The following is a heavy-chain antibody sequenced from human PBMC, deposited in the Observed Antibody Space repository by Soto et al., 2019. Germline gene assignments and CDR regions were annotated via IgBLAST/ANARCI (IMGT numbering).Heavy chain of an antibody. CDR1: GFTFSSYW. J-gene: IGHJ4*02. Sequence: GGSLRLSCAASGFTFSSYWMHWVRQAPGKGLVWVSRINSDGSSTSYADSVKGRFTSSSDNAKNTLNLQMNSQRAEDTAMYFCARSRYTGTYSGRCLDYWGQGSLVTVSS. V-gene: IGHV3-74*01. D-gene: IGHD1-26*01. CDR3: ARSRYTGTYSGRCLDY. CDR2: INSDGSST.